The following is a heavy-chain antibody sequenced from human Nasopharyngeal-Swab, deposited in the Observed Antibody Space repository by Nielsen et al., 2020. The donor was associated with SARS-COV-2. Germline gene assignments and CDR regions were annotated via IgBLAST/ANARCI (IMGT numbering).Heavy chain of an antibody. J-gene: IGHJ3*02. V-gene: IGHV4-39*01. Sequence: SETLSLTCTVSGGSISSSSYYWGWIRQPPGKGLEWIGSIYYSGSTYYNPSLKSRVTISVDTSKNQFSLKLSSVTAADTAVYYCARHQEFTIFGGVIRGAFDIWGQGTMVTVSS. CDR1: GGSISSSSYY. CDR3: ARHQEFTIFGGVIRGAFDI. D-gene: IGHD3-3*01. CDR2: IYYSGST.